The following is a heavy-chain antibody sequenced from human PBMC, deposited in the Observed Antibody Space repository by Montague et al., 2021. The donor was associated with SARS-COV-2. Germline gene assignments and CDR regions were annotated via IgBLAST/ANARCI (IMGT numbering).Heavy chain of an antibody. J-gene: IGHJ3*02. V-gene: IGHV4-59*01. CDR3: VRDHPYGGPRGAYDI. Sequence: SETLSLTCTVSGGSITGYYWSWLRRSPGKGLEWIAYIYDGGAVNYNPSLGSRVTISTDTSKNQLSLKVNSVTAADTAVYYCVRDHPYGGPRGAYDIWGQGTVVTVS. CDR2: IYDGGAV. D-gene: IGHD4-23*01. CDR1: GGSITGYY.